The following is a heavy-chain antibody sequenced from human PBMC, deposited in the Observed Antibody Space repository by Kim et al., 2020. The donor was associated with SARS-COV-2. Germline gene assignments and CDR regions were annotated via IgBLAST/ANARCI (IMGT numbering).Heavy chain of an antibody. CDR2: ISWNSGSI. CDR3: AKDKGGSGWTRGYFDL. CDR1: GFTFDDYA. V-gene: IGHV3-9*01. Sequence: GGSLRLSCAASGFTFDDYAMHWVRQAPGKGLEWVSGISWNSGSIGYADSVKGRFTISRDNAKNSLYLQMNSLRAEDTALYYCAKDKGGSGWTRGYFDLWG. J-gene: IGHJ2*01. D-gene: IGHD6-19*01.